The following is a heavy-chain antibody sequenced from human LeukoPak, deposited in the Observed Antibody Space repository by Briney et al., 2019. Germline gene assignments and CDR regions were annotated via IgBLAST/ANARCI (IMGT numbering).Heavy chain of an antibody. CDR2: IRYDGSTQ. CDR3: ATSYYYDSSGYYQERAFDI. V-gene: IGHV3-30*02. D-gene: IGHD3-22*01. Sequence: GGSLRLSCAVSGVTFSSYAMHWVRQAPGKGLEWVAFIRYDGSTQYYADSVKGRFTISRDNSKNTLYLQMNNLRPEDTAVYYCATSYYYDSSGYYQERAFDIWGQGTMVTVSS. J-gene: IGHJ3*02. CDR1: GVTFSSYA.